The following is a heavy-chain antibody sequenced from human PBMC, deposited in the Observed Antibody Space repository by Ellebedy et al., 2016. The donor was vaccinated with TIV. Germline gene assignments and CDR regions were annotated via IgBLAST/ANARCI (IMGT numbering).Heavy chain of an antibody. D-gene: IGHD3-22*01. CDR2: IYYSGST. J-gene: IGHJ4*02. Sequence: SETLSLTXTVSGGSISSYYWSWIRQPPGKGLEWIGYIYYSGSTNYNPSLKSRVTISVDTSKNQFSLKLSSVTAADTAVYYCARVSGYYFDYWGQGTLVTVSS. V-gene: IGHV4-59*01. CDR3: ARVSGYYFDY. CDR1: GGSISSYY.